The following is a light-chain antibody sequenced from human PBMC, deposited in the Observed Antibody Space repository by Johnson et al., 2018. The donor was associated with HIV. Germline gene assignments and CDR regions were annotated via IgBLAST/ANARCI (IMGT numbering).Light chain of an antibody. CDR3: GTWDSSLSAGRYV. V-gene: IGLV1-51*01. CDR2: DNN. Sequence: QSVLKQPPSVSAAPGQKVTISCSGSSSNIGNNYVSWYQQLPGTAPKLLIYDNNKRPSGIPDRFSGSKSGTSATLGITGLQTGDEADYYCGTWDSSLSAGRYVFGTGTKVTVL. CDR1: SSNIGNNY. J-gene: IGLJ1*01.